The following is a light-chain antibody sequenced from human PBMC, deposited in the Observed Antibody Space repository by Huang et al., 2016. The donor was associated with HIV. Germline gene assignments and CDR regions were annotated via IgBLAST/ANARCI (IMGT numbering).Light chain of an antibody. J-gene: IGKJ5*01. Sequence: EIVLTQSPTTLSLSPGERATLSCRASQSVNRYLAWYQQKPGPAPRLLIYDASNRATGIQARFSGSGSGTDFTLTISSLEPEDFAVYYCQQRSNWPPITFGQGTRLEIK. V-gene: IGKV3-11*01. CDR1: QSVNRY. CDR2: DAS. CDR3: QQRSNWPPIT.